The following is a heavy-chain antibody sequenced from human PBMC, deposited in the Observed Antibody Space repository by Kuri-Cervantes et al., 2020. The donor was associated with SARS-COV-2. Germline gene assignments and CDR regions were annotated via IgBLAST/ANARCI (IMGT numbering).Heavy chain of an antibody. J-gene: IGHJ4*02. D-gene: IGHD3-22*01. Sequence: GESLKISCAASGFTFSSYAMSWVRQAPGKGLEWVSAISGSGGSTYYADSVKGRFTISRDNSKNTLHLKMNSLRAEDTAVYYCAKDPIVVVITTYFDYWGQGTLVTVSS. V-gene: IGHV3-23*01. CDR1: GFTFSSYA. CDR3: AKDPIVVVITTYFDY. CDR2: ISGSGGST.